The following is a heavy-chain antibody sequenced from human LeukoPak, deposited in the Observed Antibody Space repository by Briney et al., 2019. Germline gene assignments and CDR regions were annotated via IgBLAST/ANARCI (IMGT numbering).Heavy chain of an antibody. CDR2: ISSSSTTI. V-gene: IGHV3-48*02. CDR3: ARDVGATLGYFDY. CDR1: RFTFSSYG. Sequence: GGSLRLSCAASRFTFSSYGMNWVRQAPGKGLESVSYISSSSTTIYYADSVKGRFTISRDYAKNSLYLQMNSLRDEDTAVYYCARDVGATLGYFDYWGQGTLVTVSS. J-gene: IGHJ4*02. D-gene: IGHD1-26*01.